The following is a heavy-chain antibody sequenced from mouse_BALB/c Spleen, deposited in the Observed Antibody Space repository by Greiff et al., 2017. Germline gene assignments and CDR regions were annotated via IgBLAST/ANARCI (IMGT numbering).Heavy chain of an antibody. CDR1: GYTFTSYW. Sequence: QVQLKESGAELAKPGASVKMSCKASGYTFTSYWMHWVKQRPGQGLEWIGYINPSTGYTEYNQKFKDKATLTADKSSSTAYMQLSSLTSEDSAVYYCARSFLYYGSSYETWYFDYWGQGTTLTVSS. V-gene: IGHV1-7*01. D-gene: IGHD1-1*01. J-gene: IGHJ2*01. CDR2: INPSTGYT. CDR3: ARSFLYYGSSYETWYFDY.